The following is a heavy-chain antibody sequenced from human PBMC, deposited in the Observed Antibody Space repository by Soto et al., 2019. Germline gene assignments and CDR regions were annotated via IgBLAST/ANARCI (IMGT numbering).Heavy chain of an antibody. CDR3: ARLTDGAGTLGYYYYYYMDG. J-gene: IGHJ6*03. V-gene: IGHV4-39*01. CDR1: GGSISSSSYY. D-gene: IGHD3-10*01. CDR2: IYYSGST. Sequence: SETLSLTCTVSGGSISSSSYYWGWIRQPPGKGLEWIGSIYYSGSTYYNPSLKSRVTISVDTSKNQFSLKLSSVTAADTAVYYCARLTDGAGTLGYYYYYYMDGWGKGTTVTVSS.